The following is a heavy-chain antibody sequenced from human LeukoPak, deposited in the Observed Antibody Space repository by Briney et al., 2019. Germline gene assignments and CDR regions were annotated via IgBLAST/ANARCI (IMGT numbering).Heavy chain of an antibody. CDR2: VSSSGSTI. CDR1: GFTFSDYY. CDR3: ARSIVGATLYFDY. Sequence: GGSLRLSCAASGFTFSDYYMSWIRQAPGKGLEWVSYVSSSGSTIYYADSVKGRFTISRDNAKNSLYLQMNSLRAEDTAVYYCARSIVGATLYFDYWGQGTLVTVSS. D-gene: IGHD1-26*01. V-gene: IGHV3-11*01. J-gene: IGHJ4*02.